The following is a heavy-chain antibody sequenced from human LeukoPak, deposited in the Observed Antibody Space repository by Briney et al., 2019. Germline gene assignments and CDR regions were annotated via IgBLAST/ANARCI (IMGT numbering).Heavy chain of an antibody. CDR3: ARGPTVTTLNY. J-gene: IGHJ4*02. Sequence: SETPSLTCAVYGGSFSGYYWSWIRQPPGKGLEWIGEINHSGSTNYNPSLKSRVTISVDTSKNQFSLKLSSVTAADTAVYYCARGPTVTTLNYWGQGTLVTVSS. CDR1: GGSFSGYY. CDR2: INHSGST. D-gene: IGHD4-17*01. V-gene: IGHV4-34*01.